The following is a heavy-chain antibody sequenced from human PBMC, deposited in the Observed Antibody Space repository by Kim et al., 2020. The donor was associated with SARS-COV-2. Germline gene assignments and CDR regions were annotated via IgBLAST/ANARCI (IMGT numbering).Heavy chain of an antibody. CDR1: GASLSAFQ. Sequence: SETLSLTCAVYGASLSAFQWSWVRQTPGKGLEWIGQINDSEKTDYNPSLRSRISMSIDTSKKPFALKLYSVTAADTAIYYCAAGVPGHWGPGTLVTVS. J-gene: IGHJ1*01. V-gene: IGHV4-34*01. D-gene: IGHD3-10*01. CDR2: INDSEKT. CDR3: AAGVPGH.